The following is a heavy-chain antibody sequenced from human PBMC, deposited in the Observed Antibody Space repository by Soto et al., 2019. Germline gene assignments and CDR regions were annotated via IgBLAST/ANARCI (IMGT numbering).Heavy chain of an antibody. CDR3: ARDGSGNYFDS. V-gene: IGHV4-59*01. D-gene: IGHD2-15*01. CDR2: IYYTGST. CDR1: GGSISSYY. Sequence: QVQLQESGPGLVKPSETLSLTCIVSGGSISSYYWSWIRQPPGKGLEWIGYIYYTGSTNYNPSLRSRVTISLGTSKNQVVLKLSSVTAADTAVYYCARDGSGNYFDSWGQGSLVTVSS. J-gene: IGHJ4*02.